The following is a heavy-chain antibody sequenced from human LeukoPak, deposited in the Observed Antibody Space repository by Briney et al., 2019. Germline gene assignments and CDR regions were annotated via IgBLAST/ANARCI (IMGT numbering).Heavy chain of an antibody. CDR2: INSDGSST. CDR1: GFTFSSYW. J-gene: IGHJ5*02. Sequence: PGGSLRLSCAASGFTFSSYWMHWVRQAPGKGLVWVSRINSDGSSTSYADSVKGRFTISRDNAKNTLYLQMNSLRAEDTAVYYCARDFAYGYSYGENWFDPWAREPWSPSPQ. V-gene: IGHV3-74*01. D-gene: IGHD5-18*01. CDR3: ARDFAYGYSYGENWFDP.